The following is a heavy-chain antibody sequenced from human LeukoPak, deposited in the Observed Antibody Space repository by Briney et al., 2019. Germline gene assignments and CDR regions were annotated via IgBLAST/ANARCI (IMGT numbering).Heavy chain of an antibody. CDR1: GFTFSSYA. Sequence: GGSLRLSCAASGFTFSSYAMHWVRQAPGKGLEWVAVISYDGSNKYYADSVKGRFTISRDNSKNTLYLQMNSLRAEDTAVYYCARERSRYDSSGSPHCWGQGTLVTVSS. J-gene: IGHJ4*02. V-gene: IGHV3-30-3*01. CDR3: ARERSRYDSSGSPHC. CDR2: ISYDGSNK. D-gene: IGHD3-22*01.